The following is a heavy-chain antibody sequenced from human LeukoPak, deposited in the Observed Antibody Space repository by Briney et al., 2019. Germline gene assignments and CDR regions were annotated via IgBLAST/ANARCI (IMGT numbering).Heavy chain of an antibody. V-gene: IGHV1-46*01. J-gene: IGHJ4*02. Sequence: ASVKVSCKASGYTFTSYYMHWVRRAPGQGLEWMGIINPSGGSTNYVQKFQGRVTMTRDTSTSTVYMELSSLRSEDTAVYYCARDQGVTMIEPPDYWGQGTLVTVSS. CDR2: INPSGGST. CDR3: ARDQGVTMIEPPDY. CDR1: GYTFTSYY. D-gene: IGHD3-22*01.